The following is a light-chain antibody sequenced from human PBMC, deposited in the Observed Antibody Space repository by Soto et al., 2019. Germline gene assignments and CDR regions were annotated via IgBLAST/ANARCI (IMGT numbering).Light chain of an antibody. J-gene: IGKJ5*01. Sequence: EIVLTQSPATLSLSPGERATLSCRASQSVITYLAWYQQKPGQAPRLLIYGASTRATGIPARFSGSGSGTEFTLTISSLQSEDFAVYYCQQYNNWPPITFGQGKRLESK. CDR3: QQYNNWPPIT. CDR2: GAS. CDR1: QSVITY. V-gene: IGKV3-15*01.